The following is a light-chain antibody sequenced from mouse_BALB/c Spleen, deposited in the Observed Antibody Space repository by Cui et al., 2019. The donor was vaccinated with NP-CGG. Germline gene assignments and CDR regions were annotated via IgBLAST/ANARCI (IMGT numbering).Light chain of an antibody. CDR1: TEAVTTSNY. Sequence: QAVVTQESALTTSPGETVTLTCRSSTEAVTTSNYANRVQEKPDHLFTGLIGGTNNRAPGVPARFSGSLIGDRAALTITGAQTEDEAIYFCALWYSNHWVFGGGTKLTVL. CDR2: GTN. CDR3: ALWYSNHWV. J-gene: IGLJ1*01. V-gene: IGLV1*01.